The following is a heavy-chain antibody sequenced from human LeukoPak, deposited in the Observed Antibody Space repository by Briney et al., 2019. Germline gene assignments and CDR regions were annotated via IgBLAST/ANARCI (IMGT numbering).Heavy chain of an antibody. CDR3: ARGFGRFGVGVDY. D-gene: IGHD3-10*01. CDR2: IYYSGST. CDR1: GGSISNYY. J-gene: IGHJ4*02. Sequence: PSETLSLTCTVSGGSISNYYWSWIRQPPGKGLEWIGYIYYSGSTNYNPSLKSRVTISVDTSKNQFSLKLSSVTAADTAVYYCARGFGRFGVGVDYWGQGTLVTVSS. V-gene: IGHV4-59*01.